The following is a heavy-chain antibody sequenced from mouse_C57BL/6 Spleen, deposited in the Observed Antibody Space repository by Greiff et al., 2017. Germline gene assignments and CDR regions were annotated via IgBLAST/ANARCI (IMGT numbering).Heavy chain of an antibody. Sequence: QVQLQQPGTELVKPGASVRLSCKASGYTFTSYWMHWVKQRPGQGLEWIGDINPSNGGTNYNEKFKNKATLPVDKSSSPAYMQLSGLTSEDTAVYDCARGGYSHNWGQGTTLTVSS. CDR1: GYTFTSYW. D-gene: IGHD2-3*01. V-gene: IGHV1-53*01. CDR3: ARGGYSHN. J-gene: IGHJ2*01. CDR2: INPSNGGT.